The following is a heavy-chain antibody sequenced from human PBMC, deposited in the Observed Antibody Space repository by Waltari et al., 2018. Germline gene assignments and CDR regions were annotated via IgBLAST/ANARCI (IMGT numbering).Heavy chain of an antibody. V-gene: IGHV3-49*04. Sequence: GGGLVQPGRALRLSCDTSGFSLGDYGMTWVRRAPQKRLEWVGYSRKKAVAATTEVAASVKGGFSFVRDDYKGYIYHQMNSLTADGTAIYCCTGDIAAAGFDYWGQRISVTVSS. J-gene: IGHJ4*02. CDR3: TGDIAAAGFDY. CDR2: SRKKAVAATT. D-gene: IGHD6-13*01. CDR1: GFSLGDYG.